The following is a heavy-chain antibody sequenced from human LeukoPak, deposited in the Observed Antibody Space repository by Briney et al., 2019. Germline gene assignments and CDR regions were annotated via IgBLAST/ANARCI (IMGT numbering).Heavy chain of an antibody. J-gene: IGHJ6*02. CDR2: IWYDGGNK. D-gene: IGHD3-16*01. CDR1: GFTFNSYG. Sequence: PGRCLRLSRAASGFTFNSYGMHRVRQAAGTGREWVALIWYDGGNKYYADSVKGRFTISIDNSHNTLYLQMNSLRAEDTAVYYCARVNTNYYVPVNYGMDVWGQGTTVTVSS. CDR3: ARVNTNYYVPVNYGMDV. V-gene: IGHV3-33*01.